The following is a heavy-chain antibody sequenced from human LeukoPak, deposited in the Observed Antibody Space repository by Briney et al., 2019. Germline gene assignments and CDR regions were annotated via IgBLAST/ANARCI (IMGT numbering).Heavy chain of an antibody. D-gene: IGHD2-15*01. CDR1: GGSISSYH. CDR3: ATGYCSGGSCPYYYYGMDV. CDR2: IYYSGST. Sequence: SETLSLTCTVSGGSISSYHWSWIRQPPGKGLEWIGYIYYSGSTNYNPSLKSRVTISVDTSKNQFSLKLSSVTAADTAVYYCATGYCSGGSCPYYYYGMDVWGQGTTVTVSS. J-gene: IGHJ6*02. V-gene: IGHV4-59*01.